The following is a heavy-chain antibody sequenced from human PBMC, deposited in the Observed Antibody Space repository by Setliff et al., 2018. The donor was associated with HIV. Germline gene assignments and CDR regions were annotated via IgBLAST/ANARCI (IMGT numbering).Heavy chain of an antibody. CDR1: GDSISSGGYY. V-gene: IGHV4-30-4*08. D-gene: IGHD6-19*01. CDR3: ARGYTSGYLDY. CDR2: IYYSGAT. J-gene: IGHJ4*02. Sequence: LSLTCTVSGDSISSGGYYWSWIRQLPGKGLEWIGYIYYSGATYYNPSLRSRVTISVNTSKNQFSLNLGSVTAADTAVYYCARGYTSGYLDYWGQGSLVTVSS.